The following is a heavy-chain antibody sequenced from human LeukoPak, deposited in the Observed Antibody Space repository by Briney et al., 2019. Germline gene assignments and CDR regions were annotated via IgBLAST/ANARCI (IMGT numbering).Heavy chain of an antibody. Sequence: ASVKVSCKVSGYTLTELSMHWVRQAPGKGLEWMGGFDPEDGETIYAQKFQGRVTMTEDTSTDTAYMELSSLRSEDAAVYYCATEYSSGWYGDAFDIWGQGTMVTVSS. J-gene: IGHJ3*02. V-gene: IGHV1-24*01. CDR2: FDPEDGET. D-gene: IGHD6-19*01. CDR1: GYTLTELS. CDR3: ATEYSSGWYGDAFDI.